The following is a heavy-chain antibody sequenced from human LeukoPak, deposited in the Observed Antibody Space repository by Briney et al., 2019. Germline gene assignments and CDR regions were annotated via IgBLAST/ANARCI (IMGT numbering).Heavy chain of an antibody. V-gene: IGHV4-59*01. CDR1: GVSISSYY. J-gene: IGHJ4*02. CDR3: ARGPYGSDY. Sequence: PSETLSLTCTVSGVSISSYYWNWIRQPPGKGLEWIGYIYYSGSTNYNPSLKSRVTISVDTSKNQFSLKLSSVTAADTAVYYCARGPYGSDYWGRGTLVTVSS. D-gene: IGHD3-10*01. CDR2: IYYSGST.